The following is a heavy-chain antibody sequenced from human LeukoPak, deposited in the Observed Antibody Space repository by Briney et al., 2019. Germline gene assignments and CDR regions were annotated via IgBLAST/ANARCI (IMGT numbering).Heavy chain of an antibody. J-gene: IGHJ4*02. D-gene: IGHD6-6*01. CDR1: GFTFSSYV. V-gene: IGHV3-30-3*01. CDR2: ISYDGSNE. Sequence: PGGSLRLSCAASGFTFSSYVMHWVRQAPGKGLEWVAVISYDGSNEYSADSVKGRFTISRDNSRNMLYLQMNSLRVEDTAVYYCARSEGYSSSSDYWGRGTLVTVSS. CDR3: ARSEGYSSSSDY.